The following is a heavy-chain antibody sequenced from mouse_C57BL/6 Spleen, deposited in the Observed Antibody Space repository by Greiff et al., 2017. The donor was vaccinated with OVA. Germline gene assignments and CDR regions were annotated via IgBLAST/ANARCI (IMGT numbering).Heavy chain of an antibody. J-gene: IGHJ2*01. CDR3: ARDGYYFDY. CDR2: INYDGSST. D-gene: IGHD2-2*01. Sequence: EVKVVESEGGLVQPGSSMKLSCTASGFTFSDYYMAWVRQVPEKGLEWVANINYDGSSTYYLDSLKSRFIISRDNAKNILYLQMSSLKSEDTATYYCARDGYYFDYGGQGTTLTVSS. CDR1: GFTFSDYY. V-gene: IGHV5-16*01.